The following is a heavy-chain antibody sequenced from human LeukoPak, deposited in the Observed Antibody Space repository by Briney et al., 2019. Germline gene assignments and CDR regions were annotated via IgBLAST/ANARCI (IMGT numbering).Heavy chain of an antibody. CDR2: ISAYNGNT. CDR3: AREAATSYYDSSGYHRQTEVFDV. Sequence: ASVKVSCKASGYTFTSYGISWVRQAPGQGLEWMGWISAYNGNTNYAQKLQGRVTMTTDTSTSTAYMELRSLRSDDTAVYYCAREAATSYYDSSGYHRQTEVFDVWGQGTMVTVSS. CDR1: GYTFTSYG. D-gene: IGHD3-22*01. V-gene: IGHV1-18*01. J-gene: IGHJ3*01.